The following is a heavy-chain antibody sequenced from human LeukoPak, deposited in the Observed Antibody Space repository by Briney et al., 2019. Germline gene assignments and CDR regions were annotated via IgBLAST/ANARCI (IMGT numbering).Heavy chain of an antibody. CDR2: IYSGGST. CDR1: GFTVSSNY. CDR3: ARSGSYSDAFDI. Sequence: GGSLRLSCAASGFTVSSNYMSWVRQGPGKGLEWVSVIYSGGSTYYADSVKGRFTISRDNSKNTLYLQMNSLRAEDTAVYYCARSGSYSDAFDIWGQGTMVTVSS. V-gene: IGHV3-53*01. J-gene: IGHJ3*02. D-gene: IGHD1-26*01.